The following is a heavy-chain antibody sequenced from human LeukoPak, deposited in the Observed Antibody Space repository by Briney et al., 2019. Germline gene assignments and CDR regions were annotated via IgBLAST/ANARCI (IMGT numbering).Heavy chain of an antibody. CDR3: AREDSNYDILTGYFTDAFDI. V-gene: IGHV3-20*04. J-gene: IGHJ3*02. CDR2: INWNGGST. CDR1: GITFSSYG. D-gene: IGHD3-9*01. Sequence: PGGSLRLSCAASGITFSSYGMSWVRQAPGKGLEWVSGINWNGGSTGYADSVKGRFTISRDNAKNSLYLQMNSLRAEDTALYCCAREDSNYDILTGYFTDAFDIWGQGTMVTVSS.